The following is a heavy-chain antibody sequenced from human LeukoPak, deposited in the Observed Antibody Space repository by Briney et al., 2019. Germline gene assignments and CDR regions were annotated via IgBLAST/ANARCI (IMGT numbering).Heavy chain of an antibody. V-gene: IGHV3-23*01. Sequence: PGGSLRLSCATSGFTFPSYAMSWVRQAPGKGLEWVSAISGSGGSTYYADSVKGRFTISRDNSKNTLYLQMNSLRAEDTAVYYCAKPFPYSSSWYYFDYWGQGTLVTVSS. J-gene: IGHJ4*02. CDR3: AKPFPYSSSWYYFDY. CDR2: ISGSGGST. CDR1: GFTFPSYA. D-gene: IGHD6-13*01.